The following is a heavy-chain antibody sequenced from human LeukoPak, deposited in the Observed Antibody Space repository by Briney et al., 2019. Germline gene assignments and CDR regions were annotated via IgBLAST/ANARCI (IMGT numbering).Heavy chain of an antibody. D-gene: IGHD4-17*01. CDR1: GGSISSGGYY. J-gene: IGHJ2*01. CDR3: ARVRYGDYGDWYFDL. Sequence: SETLSLTCTVSGGSISSGGYYWSWIRQPPGKGLEWIGYIYHSGSTYYNPSLKSRVTISVDRSKNQFSLKLSSVTAADTAVYYCARVRYGDYGDWYFDLWGRGTLVTVSS. V-gene: IGHV4-30-2*01. CDR2: IYHSGST.